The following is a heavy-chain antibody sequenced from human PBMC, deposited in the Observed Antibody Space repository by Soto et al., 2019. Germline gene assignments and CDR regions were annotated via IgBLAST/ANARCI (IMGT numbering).Heavy chain of an antibody. CDR3: ARLIRGTYSDWFDP. V-gene: IGHV1-18*01. CDR2: ISADNVKT. Sequence: QVQLVQSGAEVKKPGASVKVSCKASGYTFTRYGITWVRQAPGQGLEWMGWISADNVKTKYAQKIQGRVTMTTDTSTSTAYVELRSLRSDDTAVYYCARLIRGTYSDWFDPWGQGTLVTVSS. D-gene: IGHD1-26*01. CDR1: GYTFTRYG. J-gene: IGHJ5*02.